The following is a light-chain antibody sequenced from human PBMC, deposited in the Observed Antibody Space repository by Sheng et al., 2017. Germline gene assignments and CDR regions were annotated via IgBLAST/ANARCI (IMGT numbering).Light chain of an antibody. CDR3: QQYGTSPPIT. J-gene: IGKJ4*01. V-gene: IGKV3-20*01. Sequence: EIVLTQSPGTLSLSPGERATLSCRASQSVSSSYLAWYQQKPGQAPRLLIYGASSRATGIPDRFSGSGSGTDFTLTISGLEPEDFAVYYCQQYGTSPPITFGGGTKVEI. CDR1: QSVSSSY. CDR2: GAS.